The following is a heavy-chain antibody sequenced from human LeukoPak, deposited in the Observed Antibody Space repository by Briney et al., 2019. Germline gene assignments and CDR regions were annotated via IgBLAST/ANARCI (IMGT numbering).Heavy chain of an antibody. V-gene: IGHV1-18*01. Sequence: ASVKVSCKASGGTFSSYAISWVRQAPGQGLEWMGWISANNGHTNHAQRFQGRVTMTTDTSTSTAYMELRSLRSDDTAVYYCARNRDVWGTYRYDDAFDIWGQGTMVTVSS. CDR2: ISANNGHT. J-gene: IGHJ3*02. CDR3: ARNRDVWGTYRYDDAFDI. CDR1: GGTFSSYA. D-gene: IGHD3-16*02.